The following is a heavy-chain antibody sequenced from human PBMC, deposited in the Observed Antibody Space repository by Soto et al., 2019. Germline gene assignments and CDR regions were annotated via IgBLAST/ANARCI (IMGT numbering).Heavy chain of an antibody. J-gene: IGHJ4*02. D-gene: IGHD2-15*01. CDR3: ARGLLYCSGGSCNRGFDY. CDR1: GFTFSSYS. V-gene: IGHV3-21*01. CDR2: ISSSSSYI. Sequence: EVQLVESGGGLVKPGGSLRLSCAASGFTFSSYSMNWVRQAPGKGLEWVSSISSSSSYIYYADSVKGRFTISRDNAKNSRYLQMNSLRAEDTAVYYCARGLLYCSGGSCNRGFDYWGQGTLVTVSS.